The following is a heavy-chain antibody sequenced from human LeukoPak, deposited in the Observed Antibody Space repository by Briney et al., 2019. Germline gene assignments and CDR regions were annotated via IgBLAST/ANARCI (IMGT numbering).Heavy chain of an antibody. J-gene: IGHJ3*02. CDR2: ISGSGGSK. Sequence: GGSLRLSCAASGFTFNNYAMSWVRQAPGKGLEWVSAISGSGGSKYYADSVKGRFTVSRDNSKNTLYLQVKSLRAEDTAVYYCARGGFGTGDAFDIWGQGTMVTVSS. CDR1: GFTFNNYA. V-gene: IGHV3-23*01. CDR3: ARGGFGTGDAFDI. D-gene: IGHD3-10*01.